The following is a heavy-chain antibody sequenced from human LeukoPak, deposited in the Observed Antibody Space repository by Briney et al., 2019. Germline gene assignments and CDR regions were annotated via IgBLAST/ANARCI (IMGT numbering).Heavy chain of an antibody. CDR1: GFTFSSYA. CDR3: AKSQGSSGWYNYYYGMDV. V-gene: IGHV3-23*01. D-gene: IGHD6-19*01. CDR2: ISGSGGST. Sequence: GGSLRLSYAASGFTFSSYAMSWVRQAPGKGLEWVSAISGSGGSTYYADSVKGRFTISRDNSKNTLYLQMNSLRAEDTAVYYCAKSQGSSGWYNYYYGMDVWGQGTTVTVSS. J-gene: IGHJ6*02.